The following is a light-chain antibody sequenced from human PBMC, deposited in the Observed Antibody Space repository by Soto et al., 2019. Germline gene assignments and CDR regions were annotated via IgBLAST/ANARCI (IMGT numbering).Light chain of an antibody. CDR3: MQSTQLPPT. Sequence: EFVLTQSPGTLSLSPGERATLSCRASQSVSSYLAWYQQKPGQAPRLLIYGVSSRAPGIPDRFSGSGSGTDFTLEISRVETDDVGIYYCMQSTQLPPTFGQGTRLEIK. CDR1: QSVSSY. J-gene: IGKJ5*01. CDR2: GVS. V-gene: IGKV3-20*01.